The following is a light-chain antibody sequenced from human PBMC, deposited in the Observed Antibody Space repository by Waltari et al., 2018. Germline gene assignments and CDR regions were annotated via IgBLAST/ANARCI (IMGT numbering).Light chain of an antibody. Sequence: SYELTQPSSVAVSPGQTARITCSGAVLATKYVRWFQQKPGQAPVLVIYKDSERPSGIPDRISGSTSGTTVTLTISGAQVEDETDYYCYCAADSNVRVFGGGTRLTVL. CDR2: KDS. J-gene: IGLJ2*01. CDR1: VLATKY. CDR3: YCAADSNVRV. V-gene: IGLV3-27*01.